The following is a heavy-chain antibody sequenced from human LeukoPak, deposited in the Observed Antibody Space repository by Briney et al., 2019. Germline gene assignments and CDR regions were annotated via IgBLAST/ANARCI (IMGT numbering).Heavy chain of an antibody. V-gene: IGHV1-69*05. J-gene: IGHJ6*03. CDR3: ASALVRQYYAFWSGYGDYYYYMDV. CDR1: GGTFSSYA. CDR2: IIPIFGTA. Sequence: SVKVSCKASGGTFSSYAISWVRQAPGQGLEWMGGIIPIFGTANYAQKFQGRVTITTDESTSTAYMELSSLRSEDTAVYYCASALVRQYYAFWSGYGDYYYYMDVWGKGTTVTVSS. D-gene: IGHD3-3*01.